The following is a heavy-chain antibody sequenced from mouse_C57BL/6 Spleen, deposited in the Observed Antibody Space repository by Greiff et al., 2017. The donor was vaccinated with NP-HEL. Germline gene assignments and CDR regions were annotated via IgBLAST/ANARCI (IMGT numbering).Heavy chain of an antibody. CDR1: GYTFTSYW. J-gene: IGHJ3*01. D-gene: IGHD3-2*02. V-gene: IGHV1-50*01. CDR3: ARRAAQGTGFAY. Sequence: QVQLQQPGAELVKPGASVKLSCKASGYTFTSYWMQWVKQRPGQGLEWIGEIDPSDSYTNYNQKFKGKATLTVDTSSSTAYMQLSSLTSEDSAVYYCARRAAQGTGFAYWGQGTLVTVSA. CDR2: IDPSDSYT.